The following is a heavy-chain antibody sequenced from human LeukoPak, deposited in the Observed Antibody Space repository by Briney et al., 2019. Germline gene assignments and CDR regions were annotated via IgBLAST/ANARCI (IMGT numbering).Heavy chain of an antibody. D-gene: IGHD1-7*01. V-gene: IGHV3-30-3*01. Sequence: GGSLRLSCTASGFTFSSYAIHWARQAPGKGLEWVAVISIDGNNKFFADSVKGRFTISRDNSKDTVYLQMNSLRGEDTAVYYCARGVGNWNYDSWGQGSLVIVSS. CDR1: GFTFSSYA. CDR2: ISIDGNNK. J-gene: IGHJ5*01. CDR3: ARGVGNWNYDS.